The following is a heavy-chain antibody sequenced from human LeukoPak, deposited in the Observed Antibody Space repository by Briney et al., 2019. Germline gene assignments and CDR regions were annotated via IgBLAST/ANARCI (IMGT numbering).Heavy chain of an antibody. V-gene: IGHV3-33*01. D-gene: IGHD5-18*01. J-gene: IGHJ4*02. Sequence: GGSLRLSCAASGFTFSSCGMHWVRQAPGKGLEWVAVIWYDGSNKYYADSVKGRFTISRDNSKNTLYLQMNSLRAEDTAVYYCARDKGGSGYSYGIFDYWGQGTLVNVSS. CDR1: GFTFSSCG. CDR2: IWYDGSNK. CDR3: ARDKGGSGYSYGIFDY.